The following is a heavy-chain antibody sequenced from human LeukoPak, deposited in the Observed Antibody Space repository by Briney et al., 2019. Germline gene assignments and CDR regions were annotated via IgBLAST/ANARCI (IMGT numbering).Heavy chain of an antibody. D-gene: IGHD2-15*01. J-gene: IGHJ5*02. CDR3: ARDGYCSGGSCAENWFDP. Sequence: TGGSLRLSCAASGFTFSSYAMHWARQAPGKGLEWVAVISYDGSNKYYADSVKGRFTISRDNSKNTLYLQMNSLRAEDTAVYYCARDGYCSGGSCAENWFDPWGQGTLVTVSS. V-gene: IGHV3-30-3*01. CDR2: ISYDGSNK. CDR1: GFTFSSYA.